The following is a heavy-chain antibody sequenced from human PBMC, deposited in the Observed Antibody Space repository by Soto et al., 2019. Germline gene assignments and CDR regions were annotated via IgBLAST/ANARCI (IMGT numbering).Heavy chain of an antibody. CDR3: ARLGAQEIDP. CDR1: GGSMNDYY. V-gene: IGHV4-59*08. Sequence: SETLSLTCTVSGGSMNDYYWSWIRQPPGKGLEWIGYIYYSGSTNYNPSLKSRVTISVDTSKNQFSLKLSSVTAADTAVYYCARLGAQEIDPWGQGTLVTVSS. CDR2: IYYSGST. D-gene: IGHD3-16*01. J-gene: IGHJ5*02.